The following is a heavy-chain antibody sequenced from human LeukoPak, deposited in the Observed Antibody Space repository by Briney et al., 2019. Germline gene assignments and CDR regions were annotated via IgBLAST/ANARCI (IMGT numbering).Heavy chain of an antibody. J-gene: IGHJ4*02. V-gene: IGHV3-9*01. D-gene: IGHD6-13*01. CDR3: AKDTTATGTGNFDY. CDR1: GFTFSSYA. CDR2: INWNSSYI. Sequence: GGSLRLSCAASGFTFSSYAMSWVRQVPGKGLQWVSGINWNSSYIGLADFVKGRVTISRDNAKNSLYLNMNSLRAEDTALYYCAKDTTATGTGNFDYWGQGTLVTVSS.